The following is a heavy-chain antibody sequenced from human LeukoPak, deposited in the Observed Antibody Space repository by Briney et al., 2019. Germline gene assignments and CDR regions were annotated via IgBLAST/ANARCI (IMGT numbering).Heavy chain of an antibody. CDR3: ARDGYCSGGSCGYFDY. CDR1: GFTFSSYA. Sequence: GGSLRLSCAASGFTFSSYAMHWVRQAPGKGLEWVAVISYDGSNKYYADSVKGRFTTSRDNSKNTLYLQMNSLRAEDTAVYYCARDGYCSGGSCGYFDYWGQGTLVTVSS. V-gene: IGHV3-30*04. CDR2: ISYDGSNK. D-gene: IGHD2-15*01. J-gene: IGHJ4*02.